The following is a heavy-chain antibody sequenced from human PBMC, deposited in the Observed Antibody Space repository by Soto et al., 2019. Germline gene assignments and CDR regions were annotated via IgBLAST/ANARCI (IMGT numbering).Heavy chain of an antibody. CDR3: ARDVYSSSWSVFDY. J-gene: IGHJ4*02. CDR2: IIPIFGTA. V-gene: IGHV1-69*13. D-gene: IGHD6-13*01. Sequence: ASVKVSCKASGYTFTSYGISWVRQAPGQGLEWMGGIIPIFGTANYAQKFQGRVTITADESTSTAYMELSSLRSEDTAVYYCARDVYSSSWSVFDYWGQGTLVTVSS. CDR1: GYTFTSYG.